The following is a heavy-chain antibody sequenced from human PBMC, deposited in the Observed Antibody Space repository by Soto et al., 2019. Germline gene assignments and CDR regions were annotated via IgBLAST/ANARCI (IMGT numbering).Heavy chain of an antibody. CDR1: GYTFTTYG. V-gene: IGHV1-18*01. J-gene: IGHJ6*02. Sequence: QVQLVQSGAEVRKPGASVKVSCKASGYTFTTYGITWVRQAPGQGLEWMGWISGYDGHTKYAQKFQGRIIMTPDTSTSTVYMDLRSLRSDDTAVYYCAREGEMPYYYYGLDVWGQGTTVTVSS. CDR2: ISGYDGHT. CDR3: AREGEMPYYYYGLDV. D-gene: IGHD3-16*01.